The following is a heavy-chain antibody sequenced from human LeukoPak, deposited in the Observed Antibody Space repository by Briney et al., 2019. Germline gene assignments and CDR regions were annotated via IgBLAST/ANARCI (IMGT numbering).Heavy chain of an antibody. CDR1: GFTFSDYY. CDR2: ISGRGSSM. Sequence: KPGGSLRLSCAASGFTFSDYYMIWLRQAPGKGLEWVSYISGRGSSMYYADPVKGRFTISRDNAKNSLYLQMNNLRVEDTALYYCARLEAVAGSDDAFDIWGQGTMVTVSS. CDR3: ARLEAVAGSDDAFDI. D-gene: IGHD6-19*01. V-gene: IGHV3-11*01. J-gene: IGHJ3*02.